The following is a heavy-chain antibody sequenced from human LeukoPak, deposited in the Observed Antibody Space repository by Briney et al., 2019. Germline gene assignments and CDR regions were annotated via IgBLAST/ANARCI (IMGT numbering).Heavy chain of an antibody. J-gene: IGHJ6*02. V-gene: IGHV3-23*01. CDR3: AKGGSYFTYMDYYYYGMDV. D-gene: IGHD1-26*01. CDR1: GFTFSSYA. CDR2: ISGSGGST. Sequence: GGSLRLSCAASGFTFSSYAMSWVRQPPGKGLEWVSAISGSGGSTYYADSVKGRFTISRDNSKNTLYLQMNSLRAEDTAVYYCAKGGSYFTYMDYYYYGMDVWGQGTTVTVSS.